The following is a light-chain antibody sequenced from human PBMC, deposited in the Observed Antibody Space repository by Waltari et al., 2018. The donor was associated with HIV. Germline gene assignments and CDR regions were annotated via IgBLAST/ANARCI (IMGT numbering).Light chain of an antibody. CDR3: QVWDSSRDWV. V-gene: IGLV3-21*02. CDR2: DDS. J-gene: IGLJ3*02. CDR1: NTGSKS. Sequence: SNVLTQPPSVSVAPGQTARITCGGNNTGSKSVHWSQQRPGQAPVVVVFDDSDRPSGIPERFAGSNSGNTATLTISRVEAGDEADYYCQVWDSSRDWVFGGGTKLTVL.